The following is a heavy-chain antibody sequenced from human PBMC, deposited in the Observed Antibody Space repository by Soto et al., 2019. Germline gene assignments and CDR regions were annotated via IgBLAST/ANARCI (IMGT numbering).Heavy chain of an antibody. CDR3: GGDPRLLRFLEWLPYAFYI. D-gene: IGHD3-3*01. CDR1: GGSISSGGYY. CDR2: IYYSGST. V-gene: IGHV4-31*03. J-gene: IGHJ3*02. Sequence: QVQLQESGPGLVKPSQTLSLTCTVSGGSISSGGYYWSWIRQHPGNGLEWTGYIYYSGSTYYNPSLKSRVTRSGDTPKNQFPRKRSSVTAAATAVYYCGGDPRLLRFLEWLPYAFYIWGQGTMVTVAS.